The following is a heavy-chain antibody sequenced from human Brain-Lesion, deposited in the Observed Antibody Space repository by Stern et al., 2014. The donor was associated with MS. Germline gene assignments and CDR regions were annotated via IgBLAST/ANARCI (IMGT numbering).Heavy chain of an antibody. J-gene: IGHJ5*02. CDR3: AGEEDIRYCSGGSCTGNWFDP. CDR2: IYYSGNT. Sequence: QLQLQESGPGLVKPSETLSLTCTVAGGSVSSTSYAWAWIRQPPGKGLEWIGTIYYSGNTYYSPSLKIRSTIPQAASKNHSSRQLSSVTAADTAVYYCAGEEDIRYCSGGSCTGNWFDPWGQGTLVTVSS. D-gene: IGHD2-15*01. V-gene: IGHV4-39*02. CDR1: GGSVSSTSYA.